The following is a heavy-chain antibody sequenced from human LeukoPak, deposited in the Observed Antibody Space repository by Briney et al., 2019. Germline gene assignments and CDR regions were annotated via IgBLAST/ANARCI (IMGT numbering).Heavy chain of an antibody. D-gene: IGHD5-18*01. CDR3: ARGAPWIQLWLTQELDYYYYMDV. J-gene: IGHJ6*03. Sequence: SETLSLTCAVYGGSSSGYYWSWIRQPPGKGLEWIGEINHSGSTNYNPSLKSRVTISVDTSKNQFSLKLSSVTAADTAVYYCARGAPWIQLWLTQELDYYYYMDVWGKGTTVTVSS. CDR2: INHSGST. V-gene: IGHV4-34*01. CDR1: GGSSSGYY.